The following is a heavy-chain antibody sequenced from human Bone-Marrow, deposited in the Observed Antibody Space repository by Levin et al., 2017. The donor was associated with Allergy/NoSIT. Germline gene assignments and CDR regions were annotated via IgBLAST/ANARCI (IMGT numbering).Heavy chain of an antibody. J-gene: IGHJ5*01. CDR1: GFTFSDFA. CDR2: IVNGVDDT. V-gene: IGHV3-23*03. CDR3: ARWVPLGRAGGLDS. Sequence: PGESLKISCAASGFTFSDFAMSWVRQAPGRGLEWVSFIVNGVDDTYYADSAKGRFTISRDDSKSTLYLQMNSLRAEDTAVYYCARWVPLGRAGGLDSWGRGALVTVSS. D-gene: IGHD2-8*02.